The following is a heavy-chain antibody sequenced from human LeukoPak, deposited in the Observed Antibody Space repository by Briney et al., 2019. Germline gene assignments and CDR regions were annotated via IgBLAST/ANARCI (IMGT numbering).Heavy chain of an antibody. Sequence: SETLSLTCAVYGGSFSGYYWSWIRQPPGKGLEGIGEINHSGSTNYNPSLKSRVTISVDTSKNQFSLKLSSVTAADTAVYYCARTYRPSIAARPGYFQHWGQGTLVTVSS. J-gene: IGHJ1*01. V-gene: IGHV4-34*01. D-gene: IGHD6-6*01. CDR2: INHSGST. CDR1: GGSFSGYY. CDR3: ARTYRPSIAARPGYFQH.